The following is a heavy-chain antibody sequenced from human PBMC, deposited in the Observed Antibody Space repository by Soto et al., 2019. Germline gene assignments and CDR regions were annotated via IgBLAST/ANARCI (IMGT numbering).Heavy chain of an antibody. J-gene: IGHJ5*02. Sequence: AXGALIVSGSASGCTFTRYSMNGVRQAPGKGLDWVSSISSTTNYIYYGDSMKGRFTISRDNAKNSLYLEMNSLRAEDTAVYYCARASEELTSNFDPWDQGKLVTVSS. CDR3: ARASEELTSNFDP. CDR2: ISSTTNYI. CDR1: GCTFTRYS. D-gene: IGHD1-7*01. V-gene: IGHV3-21*06.